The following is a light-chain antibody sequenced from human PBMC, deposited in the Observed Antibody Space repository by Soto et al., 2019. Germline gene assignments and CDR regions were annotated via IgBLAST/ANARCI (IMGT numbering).Light chain of an antibody. V-gene: IGKV1-5*03. CDR3: QQYNTYPCT. CDR2: KAS. Sequence: DIQMTQSPSTLSASVGDRVTITCRASQSIRSWLAWYQQKPGKAPKLLIYKASSLESGVPSRFSGSGSGTEVTLTISSLQPDDFATYYCQQYNTYPCTFGQGTKLEIK. J-gene: IGKJ2*02. CDR1: QSIRSW.